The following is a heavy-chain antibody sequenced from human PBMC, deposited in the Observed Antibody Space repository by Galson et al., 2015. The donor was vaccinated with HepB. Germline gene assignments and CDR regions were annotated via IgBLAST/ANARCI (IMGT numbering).Heavy chain of an antibody. CDR2: ISYDGSNK. Sequence: SLRLSCAASGFTFSNYAMHWVRQAPGKGLEWVAVISYDGSNKYYTDSVKGRFTISRDNSKNTLYLQMNSLRPEDTAVYYCARDRMNVVLRFLEGIPGSGPLSDWGQGTLVTVSS. CDR1: GFTFSNYA. CDR3: ARDRMNVVLRFLEGIPGSGPLSD. D-gene: IGHD3-3*01. V-gene: IGHV3-30-3*01. J-gene: IGHJ4*02.